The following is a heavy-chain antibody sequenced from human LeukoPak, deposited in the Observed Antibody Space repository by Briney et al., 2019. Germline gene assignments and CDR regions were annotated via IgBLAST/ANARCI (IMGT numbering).Heavy chain of an antibody. CDR2: ISGSGGST. V-gene: IGHV3-23*01. CDR1: GFSFSSYA. D-gene: IGHD3-16*01. Sequence: GGSLRLSCAASGFSFSSYAMSWVRQAPGKGLEWVSAISGSGGSTYYADSVKGRFTISRDNSKNTLYLQMNSLRAEDTAVYYCAKGRPLGDYYYYMDVWGKGTTVTVSS. CDR3: AKGRPLGDYYYYMDV. J-gene: IGHJ6*03.